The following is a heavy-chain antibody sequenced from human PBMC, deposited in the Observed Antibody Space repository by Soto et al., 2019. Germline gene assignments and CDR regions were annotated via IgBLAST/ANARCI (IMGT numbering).Heavy chain of an antibody. CDR1: GGTFSSYA. V-gene: IGHV1-69*05. CDR2: IIPIFGTA. J-gene: IGHJ6*02. Sequence: ASGKVACNASGGTFSSYAISWVRQAPGQGLEWMGGIIPIFGTANYAQKFQVRVTITTDTSTITAYMELSRLRSDDTAVYYCASDIVVVPAAALGSYYYYYGMDVWGQGTTVTVSS. CDR3: ASDIVVVPAAALGSYYYYYGMDV. D-gene: IGHD2-2*01.